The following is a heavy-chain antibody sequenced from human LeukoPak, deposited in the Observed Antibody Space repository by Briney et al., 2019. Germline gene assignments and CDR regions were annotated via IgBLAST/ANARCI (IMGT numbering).Heavy chain of an antibody. Sequence: GGSLRLSCAASGFTFSSYGMHWVRQAPGKGLEWVAVISYDGSNKYYADSVKGRFTISRDNSKNTLYLQMNSLRAEDTAVYYCAKDSSGWQTLFDYGGQETLVTVSS. J-gene: IGHJ4*02. CDR2: ISYDGSNK. CDR3: AKDSSGWQTLFDY. D-gene: IGHD6-19*01. CDR1: GFTFSSYG. V-gene: IGHV3-30*18.